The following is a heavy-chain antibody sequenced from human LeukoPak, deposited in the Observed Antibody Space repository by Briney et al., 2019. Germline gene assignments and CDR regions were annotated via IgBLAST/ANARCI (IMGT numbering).Heavy chain of an antibody. V-gene: IGHV4-34*01. Sequence: SETLSLTCAVYGGYFSGYYWSWIRQPPGKGLEWSGEINHSGSTHYNPSLKSRVTISVDTSKNQFSLKLSSVTAADTAVYYCAREAYGDYSHPDAFDIWGQGTMVTVSS. CDR2: INHSGST. CDR3: AREAYGDYSHPDAFDI. J-gene: IGHJ3*02. CDR1: GGYFSGYY. D-gene: IGHD4-17*01.